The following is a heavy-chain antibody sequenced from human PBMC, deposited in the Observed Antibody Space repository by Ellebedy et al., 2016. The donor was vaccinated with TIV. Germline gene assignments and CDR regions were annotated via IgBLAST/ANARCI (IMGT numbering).Heavy chain of an antibody. D-gene: IGHD2/OR15-2a*01. J-gene: IGHJ5*02. CDR3: ARGFYEKFDP. CDR1: GYTFTKYG. V-gene: IGHV1-18*01. Sequence: ASVKVSCKASGYTFTKYGISWVRQAPGQGLEWMGWISAYNGDTNDAQRFQGRVTITTDTSTSTVSMELRSLRSVDTAVYYCARGFYEKFDPWGQGTLVTVSS. CDR2: ISAYNGDT.